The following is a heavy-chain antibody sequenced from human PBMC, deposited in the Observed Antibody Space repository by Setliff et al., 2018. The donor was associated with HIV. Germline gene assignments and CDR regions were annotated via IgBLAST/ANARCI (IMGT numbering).Heavy chain of an antibody. Sequence: SETLSLTCSVFGASMSGSDYYWGWIRQLPEKGLEWIGSIYYSGSAYHNPSLKRRVAMSVDTAKKQFSLKLTSLTGADTAVYYCVRVGGGSWLGVHYYYYMDVWGKGITVTVSS. CDR1: GASMSGSDYY. CDR3: VRVGGGSWLGVHYYYYMDV. J-gene: IGHJ6*03. V-gene: IGHV4-39*01. D-gene: IGHD2-15*01. CDR2: IYYSGSA.